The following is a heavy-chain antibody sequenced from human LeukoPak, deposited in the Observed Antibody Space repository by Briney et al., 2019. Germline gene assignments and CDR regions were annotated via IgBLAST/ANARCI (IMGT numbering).Heavy chain of an antibody. J-gene: IGHJ4*02. CDR2: ISSSSSYI. D-gene: IGHD6-13*01. Sequence: SGGSLRLSCAASGFTSSTYSMNWVRQAPGKGLEWVSSISSSSSYIYYADSVKGRFTISRDNAKNSLYLQMNSLRAEDTAVYYCARDRESSSWFDYWGQGTLVTVSS. V-gene: IGHV3-21*01. CDR1: GFTSSTYS. CDR3: ARDRESSSWFDY.